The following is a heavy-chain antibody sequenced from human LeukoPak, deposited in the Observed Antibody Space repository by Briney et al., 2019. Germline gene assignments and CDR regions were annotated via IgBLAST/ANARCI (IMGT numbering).Heavy chain of an antibody. D-gene: IGHD6-19*01. CDR1: GYFFPNAW. V-gene: IGHV3-15*01. J-gene: IGHJ4*02. CDR2: IKSNQDGGIT. CDR3: AGGRGWYSPDY. Sequence: GGSLRLSCTISGYFFPNAWLNWVRQAPGRGLEWVGRIKSNQDGGITDYAAPVQDRFTISRDDSKNTMYLQMNNLKTEDTAVYYCAGGRGWYSPDYWGQGTLVTVSS.